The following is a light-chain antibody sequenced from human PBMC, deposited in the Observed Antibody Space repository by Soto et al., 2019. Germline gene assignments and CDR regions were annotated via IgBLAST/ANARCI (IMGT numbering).Light chain of an antibody. Sequence: DIQMTQSPSSLSASIGDRVTITCRASQRIASYLNWYQQKPGKAPKLLIYGASTLQSGVPSRFSGGGSETDCSLTISSLQPADFATYYCQQSYTTPVTFGQGTRLEIK. CDR3: QQSYTTPVT. CDR1: QRIASY. V-gene: IGKV1-39*01. J-gene: IGKJ5*01. CDR2: GAS.